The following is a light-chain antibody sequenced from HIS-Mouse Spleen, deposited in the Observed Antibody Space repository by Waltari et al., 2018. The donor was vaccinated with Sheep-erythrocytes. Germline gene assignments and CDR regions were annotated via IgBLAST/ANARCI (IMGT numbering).Light chain of an antibody. CDR2: EGS. CDR1: SSDVGSYNL. V-gene: IGLV2-23*01. CDR3: CSYAGSSTLV. J-gene: IGLJ2*01. Sequence: QSARTQPASVSGSPGQSITISCTGTSSDVGSYNLVSWYQQPPGKAPKLMIYEGSKRPSGVSNRFSGSKSGNTASLTISGLQAEDEADYYCCSYAGSSTLVFGGGTKLTVL.